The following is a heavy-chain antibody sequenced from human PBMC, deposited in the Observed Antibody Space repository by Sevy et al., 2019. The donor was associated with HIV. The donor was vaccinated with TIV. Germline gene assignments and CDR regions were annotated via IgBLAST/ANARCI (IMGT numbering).Heavy chain of an antibody. CDR2: ISGSGGST. CDR3: AALRGSGYECFDY. V-gene: IGHV3-23*01. J-gene: IGHJ4*02. CDR1: GFSLSSYA. D-gene: IGHD5-12*01. Sequence: GGSLRLSCAASGFSLSSYAMSWVRQAPGKGLEWVSAISGSGGSTYYADSVKGRFTISRDNSKNTLYLQMNSLRAEDTAVYYCAALRGSGYECFDYWGQGSLVTVSS.